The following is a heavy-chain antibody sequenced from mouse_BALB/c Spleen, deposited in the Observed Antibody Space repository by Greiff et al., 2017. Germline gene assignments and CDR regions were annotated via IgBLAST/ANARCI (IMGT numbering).Heavy chain of an antibody. CDR3: ARGLPRYYYAMDY. D-gene: IGHD2-4*01. V-gene: IGHV3-2*02. Sequence: EVQLQESGPGLVKPSQSLSLTCTVTGYSITSDYAWNWIRQFPGNQLEWMGYISYSGSTSYNPSLKSRISITRDTSKNQFFLQLNSVTTEDTATYYCARGLPRYYYAMDYWGQGTSVTVSS. CDR1: GYSITSDYA. J-gene: IGHJ4*01. CDR2: ISYSGST.